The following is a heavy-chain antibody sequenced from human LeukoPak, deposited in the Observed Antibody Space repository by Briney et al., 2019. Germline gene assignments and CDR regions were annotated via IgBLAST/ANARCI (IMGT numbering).Heavy chain of an antibody. J-gene: IGHJ4*02. Sequence: SETLSLTCAVYGWSFSGYYWSWIRQPPGKGLEWIGEINHSGSTNYNPSLKSRVTISVDTSKNQFSLKLSSVTAADTAVYYCARRRRSSSSWYGPFDYWGQGTLVTVSS. V-gene: IGHV4-34*01. CDR1: GWSFSGYY. D-gene: IGHD6-13*01. CDR2: INHSGST. CDR3: ARRRRSSSSWYGPFDY.